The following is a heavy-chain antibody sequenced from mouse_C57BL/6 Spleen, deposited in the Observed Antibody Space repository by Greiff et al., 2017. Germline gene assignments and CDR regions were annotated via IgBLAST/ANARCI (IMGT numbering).Heavy chain of an antibody. J-gene: IGHJ2*01. CDR2: IHPNSGST. V-gene: IGHV1-64*01. Sequence: QVQLKQPGAELVKPGASVKLSCKASGYTFTSYWMHWVKQRPGQGLEWIGMIHPNSGSTNYNEKFKSKATLTVDKSSSTAYMQLSSLTSEDSAVYYCAKSYDGYYGDYFDYWGQGTTLTVSS. D-gene: IGHD2-3*01. CDR3: AKSYDGYYGDYFDY. CDR1: GYTFTSYW.